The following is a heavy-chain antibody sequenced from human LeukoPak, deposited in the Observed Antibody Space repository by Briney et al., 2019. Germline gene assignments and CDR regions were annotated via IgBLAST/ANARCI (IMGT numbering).Heavy chain of an antibody. J-gene: IGHJ4*02. CDR2: IYHSGST. D-gene: IGHD3-9*01. Sequence: SETLSLTCTVSGYSISSGYYWGWIRQPPGKGLEWIGSIYHSGSTYYNPSLKSRATISVDRSKNQFSLKLSSVTAADTAVYYCARGYFDWLVFDYWGQGTLVTVSS. V-gene: IGHV4-38-2*02. CDR1: GYSISSGYY. CDR3: ARGYFDWLVFDY.